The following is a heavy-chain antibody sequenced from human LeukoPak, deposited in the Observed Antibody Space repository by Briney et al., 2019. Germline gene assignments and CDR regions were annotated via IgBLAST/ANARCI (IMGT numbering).Heavy chain of an antibody. CDR3: ARVDIVVVPSASFDY. D-gene: IGHD2-2*01. J-gene: IGHJ4*02. CDR1: GGSINSGSYD. Sequence: LSETLSLTCAVSGGSINSGSYDWGWIRQPPGKGLEWIGSINHSGSPYYNPSLQGRVTISVDTSKNQFSLKLSSVTAADTAVYYCARVDIVVVPSASFDYWGQGTLVTVSS. V-gene: IGHV4-39*07. CDR2: INHSGSP.